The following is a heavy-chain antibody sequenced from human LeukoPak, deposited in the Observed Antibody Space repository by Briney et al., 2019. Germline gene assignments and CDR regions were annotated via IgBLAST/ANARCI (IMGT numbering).Heavy chain of an antibody. Sequence: PSETLSLTCTVSGDSISGQTYSWGWVRQPPGKGLEWIGYLYYTENTYYNPSLKSRATISVDTSKIQFSLRLSSVTAEDTGIYYCVRYRSGSGRFDDWGQGTLVIVSS. V-gene: IGHV4-39*01. J-gene: IGHJ4*02. D-gene: IGHD3-16*02. CDR3: VRYRSGSGRFDD. CDR1: GDSISGQTYS. CDR2: LYYTENT.